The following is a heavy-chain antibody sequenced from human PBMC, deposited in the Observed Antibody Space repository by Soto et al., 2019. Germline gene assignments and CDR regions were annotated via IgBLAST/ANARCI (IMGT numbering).Heavy chain of an antibody. CDR3: ARYAVAGNGGVRFDY. CDR1: GGSISSYY. V-gene: IGHV4-59*01. CDR2: IYYSGST. J-gene: IGHJ4*02. D-gene: IGHD6-19*01. Sequence: SETLSLTCTVSGGSISSYYWSWIRQPPGKRLEWIGYIYYSGSTNYNPSLKSRVTISVDTSKNQFSLKLSSVTAADTAVYYCARYAVAGNGGVRFDYWGQGTLVTVSS.